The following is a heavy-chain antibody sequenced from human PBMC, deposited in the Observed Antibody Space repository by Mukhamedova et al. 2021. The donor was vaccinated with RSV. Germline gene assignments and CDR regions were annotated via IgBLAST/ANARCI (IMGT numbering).Heavy chain of an antibody. Sequence: IRQPPGKGLEWIGSIYYSGSTYYNPSLKSRVTISVDTSKNQFSLKLSSVTAADTAVYYCARVMREPGPSRSYYFDYWGQGTLVTV. V-gene: IGHV4-39*07. D-gene: IGHD1-26*01. CDR2: IYYSGST. CDR3: ARVMREPGPSRSYYFDY. J-gene: IGHJ4*02.